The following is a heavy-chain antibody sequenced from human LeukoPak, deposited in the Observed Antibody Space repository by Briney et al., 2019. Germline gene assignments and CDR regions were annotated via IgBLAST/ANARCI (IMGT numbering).Heavy chain of an antibody. CDR1: GFIFSSYS. CDR2: ITSSSSYI. J-gene: IGHJ3*02. CDR3: TRDPSPATVAPWAFDI. Sequence: GGSLRLSCAASGFIFSSYSMNWVRQAPGKGLEWVSSITSSSSYIYHADSVKGRFTISRDNAKNSLYLQMNSLRAEDTAVYYCTRDPSPATVAPWAFDIWGQGTLVTVSS. D-gene: IGHD4-23*01. V-gene: IGHV3-21*01.